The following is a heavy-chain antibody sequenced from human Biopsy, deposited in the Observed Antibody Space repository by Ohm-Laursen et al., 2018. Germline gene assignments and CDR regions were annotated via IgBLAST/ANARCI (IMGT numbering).Heavy chain of an antibody. Sequence: SLRLSCAASGITVSKSYMRWVRQAPGKGLEWVSIIYADGSTYSADSVKGRFTISRDNSENTLYLQMNSLRAEDTALYYCATSAIGFYRRGMDVWGHGTTVTVSS. V-gene: IGHV3-66*01. CDR1: GITVSKSY. J-gene: IGHJ6*02. CDR2: IYADGST. CDR3: ATSAIGFYRRGMDV. D-gene: IGHD2-2*01.